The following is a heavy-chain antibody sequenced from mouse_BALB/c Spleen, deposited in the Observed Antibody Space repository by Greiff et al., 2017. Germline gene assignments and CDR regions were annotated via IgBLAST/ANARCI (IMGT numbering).Heavy chain of an antibody. V-gene: IGHV5-6*01. CDR3: ARHGGLRLRRDFDY. CDR2: ISSGGSYT. J-gene: IGHJ2*01. Sequence: EVQGVESGGDLVKPGGSLKLSCAASGFTFSSYGMSWVRQTPDKRLEWVATISSGGSYTYYPDSVKGRFTISRDNAKNTLYLQMSSLKSEDTAMYYCARHGGLRLRRDFDYWGQGTTLTVSS. D-gene: IGHD1-2*01. CDR1: GFTFSSYG.